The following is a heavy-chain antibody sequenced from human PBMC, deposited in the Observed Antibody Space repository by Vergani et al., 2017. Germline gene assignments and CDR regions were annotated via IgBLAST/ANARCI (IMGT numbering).Heavy chain of an antibody. D-gene: IGHD7-27*01. Sequence: QAQLVQSGAEVKKPPASVKVSCKASGYTFTSYAMHWVRQAPGQRLEWMGWINTGNGNTKYSQKFQGRVTITRDTSASTAYMELSSLRSEDTAVYYCARPLTGEIYYYYGMDVWGQGTTVTVSS. CDR1: GYTFTSYA. V-gene: IGHV1-3*04. CDR2: INTGNGNT. J-gene: IGHJ6*02. CDR3: ARPLTGEIYYYYGMDV.